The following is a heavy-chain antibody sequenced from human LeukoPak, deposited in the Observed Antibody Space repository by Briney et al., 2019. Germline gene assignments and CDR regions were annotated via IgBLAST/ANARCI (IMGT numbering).Heavy chain of an antibody. CDR2: IYHSGST. D-gene: IGHD6-19*01. CDR3: AREHGSGGYYYYYMDV. J-gene: IGHJ6*03. V-gene: IGHV4-59*01. CDR1: GDSISSYY. Sequence: PSETLSLTCTVSGDSISSYYWSWIRQPPGKGLEWIGYIYHSGSTNYNPSLKSRATISVDTSKNQFSLKLSSVTAADTAVYYCAREHGSGGYYYYYMDVWGKGTTVTVSS.